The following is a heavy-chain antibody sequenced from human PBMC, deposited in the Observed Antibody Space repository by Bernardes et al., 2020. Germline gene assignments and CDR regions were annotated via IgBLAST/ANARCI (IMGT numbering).Heavy chain of an antibody. J-gene: IGHJ4*02. CDR1: GFTFRSSS. Sequence: GGTLLTSCAASGFTFRSSSLNWVRQDPGTGLEWVSSISSSSSYIYYADSVKGRFTISRDNAKNSLYLQMNSLRAEDTAVYYCARDDFIDYWGQGTLVTVSS. D-gene: IGHD3-3*01. V-gene: IGHV3-21*01. CDR2: ISSSSSYI. CDR3: ARDDFIDY.